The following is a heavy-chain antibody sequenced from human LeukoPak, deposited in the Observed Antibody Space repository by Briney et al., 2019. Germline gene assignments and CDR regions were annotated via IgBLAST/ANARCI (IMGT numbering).Heavy chain of an antibody. CDR1: GGSISSRNW. D-gene: IGHD3-9*01. CDR3: ARGHDILTGYYKDYYGMDV. Sequence: MPSETLSLTCAVSGGSISSRNWWSWVRQPPGKGLEWIGEIYHSGSTNYNPSLKSRVTISVDKSKNQFSLRLSSVTAADTAVYYCARGHDILTGYYKDYYGMDVWGQGTTVTVSS. V-gene: IGHV4-4*02. CDR2: IYHSGST. J-gene: IGHJ6*02.